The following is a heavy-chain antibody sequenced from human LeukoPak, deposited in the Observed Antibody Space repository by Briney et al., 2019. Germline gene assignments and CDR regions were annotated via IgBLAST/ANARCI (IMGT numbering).Heavy chain of an antibody. D-gene: IGHD4/OR15-4a*01. V-gene: IGHV3-30*18. CDR3: AKDLPGHWCIDY. CDR2: ISDDGERK. CDR1: GFTFSNYY. Sequence: PGGSLRLSCVASGFTFSNYYMHWVRQAPGKGLEWVAIISDDGERKLYADSVRGRITISRDKSKNTLFLQMNSLRADDTAVYFCAKDLPGHWCIDYWGQGTLVTVSS. J-gene: IGHJ4*02.